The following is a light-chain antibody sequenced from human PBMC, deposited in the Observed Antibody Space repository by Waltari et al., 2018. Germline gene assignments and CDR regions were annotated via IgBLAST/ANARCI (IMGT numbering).Light chain of an antibody. CDR3: QQYYTFPFT. J-gene: IGKJ3*01. Sequence: AIRMTQSPPSFSASTGDRVTITCRANQGISSYLAWCQQKPGKAPKLLIYAASTLQTGVPSRFSGSGSVTDFTLTISCLQSEDLATYYCQQYYTFPFTFGPGTKVDVK. CDR1: QGISSY. V-gene: IGKV1-8*01. CDR2: AAS.